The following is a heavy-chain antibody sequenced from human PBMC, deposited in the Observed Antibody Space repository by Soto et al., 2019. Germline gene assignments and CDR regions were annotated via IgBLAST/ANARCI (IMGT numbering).Heavy chain of an antibody. J-gene: IGHJ6*02. CDR2: IYSGGST. CDR1: GFTVSINY. V-gene: IGHV3-53*01. CDR3: ARVAPDMITFGGVKDYYGMDV. Sequence: GGSLRLSCAASGFTVSINYMSWVRQAPGKGLEWVSVIYSGGSTNYADSVKSRFTISRDNSKNTPYLQMNSLRAEDTAVYYCARVAPDMITFGGVKDYYGMDVWGQGTTVTVSS. D-gene: IGHD3-16*01.